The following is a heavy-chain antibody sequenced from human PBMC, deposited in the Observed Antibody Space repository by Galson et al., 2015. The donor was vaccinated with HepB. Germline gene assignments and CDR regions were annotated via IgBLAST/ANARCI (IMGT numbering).Heavy chain of an antibody. CDR1: GGSISSSSYY. Sequence: SETLSLTCTVSGGSISSSSYYWGWIRQPPGKGLEWIGSIYYSGSTYYNPSLKSRVTISVDTSKNQFSLKLSSVTAADTAVYYCARHAASTLYYYDSSGYSRRNSAFDYWGQGTLVTVSS. V-gene: IGHV4-39*01. D-gene: IGHD3-22*01. CDR3: ARHAASTLYYYDSSGYSRRNSAFDY. J-gene: IGHJ4*02. CDR2: IYYSGST.